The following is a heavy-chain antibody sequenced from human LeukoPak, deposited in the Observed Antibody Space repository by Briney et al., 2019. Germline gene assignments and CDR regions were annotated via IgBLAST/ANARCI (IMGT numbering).Heavy chain of an antibody. CDR2: IYHSGST. J-gene: IGHJ4*02. V-gene: IGHV4-4*02. CDR3: ARLPYYDFWSGPFDY. Sequence: SETLSLTCAVSGGSINSSNWWSWVRQPPGKGLEWIGEIYHSGSTNYNPSLKSRVTISVGKSKNQFSLKLSSVTAADTAVYYCARLPYYDFWSGPFDYWGQGTLVTVSS. D-gene: IGHD3-3*01. CDR1: GGSINSSNW.